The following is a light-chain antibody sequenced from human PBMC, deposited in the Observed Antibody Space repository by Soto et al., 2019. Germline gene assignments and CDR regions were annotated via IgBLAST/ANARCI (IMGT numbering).Light chain of an antibody. Sequence: QSALTQPPSASGSPGQSLTISCTGTSSDVGAHNYVSWYQQYPGKAPKLIIYDVTKGPSGVPDRFSGSKSGNTASLTISGLQTDDEADYYCCSYAGSYTHVFGTGTKLTVL. CDR1: SSDVGAHNY. CDR2: DVT. J-gene: IGLJ1*01. CDR3: CSYAGSYTHV. V-gene: IGLV2-11*01.